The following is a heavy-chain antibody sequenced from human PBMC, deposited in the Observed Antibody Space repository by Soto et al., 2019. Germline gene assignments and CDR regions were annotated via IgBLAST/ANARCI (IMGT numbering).Heavy chain of an antibody. V-gene: IGHV3-66*01. D-gene: IGHD2-15*01. CDR2: IYSGGST. CDR1: GFTVSSNY. CDR3: ARDCSGGSCYSSGMDV. J-gene: IGHJ6*02. Sequence: EVQLVESGGGLVQPGGSLRLSCAASGFTVSSNYMSWVRQAPGKGLEWVSVIYSGGSTYYADSVKGRFTISRDNSKDTRYRQMNSLRAEDTAVYYCARDCSGGSCYSSGMDVWGQGTTVTVSS.